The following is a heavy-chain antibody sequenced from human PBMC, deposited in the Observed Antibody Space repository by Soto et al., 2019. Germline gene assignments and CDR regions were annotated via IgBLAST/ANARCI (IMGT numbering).Heavy chain of an antibody. Sequence: GPLRLSCAASVFTCSSYAMSWVRQAPGKGLEWVSAISGSGGSTYYADSVKGRFTISRDNSKSTLYLQMNSLRAEDTAVYYCAKEGDFTNWFDPWGQGTLVTVSS. CDR1: VFTCSSYA. CDR3: AKEGDFTNWFDP. V-gene: IGHV3-23*01. CDR2: ISGSGGST. J-gene: IGHJ5*02.